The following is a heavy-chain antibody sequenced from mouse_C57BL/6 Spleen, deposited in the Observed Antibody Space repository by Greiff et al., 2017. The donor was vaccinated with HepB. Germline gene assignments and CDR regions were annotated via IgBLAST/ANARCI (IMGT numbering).Heavy chain of an antibody. CDR1: GFNIKDDY. CDR2: IDPENGDT. V-gene: IGHV14-4*01. CDR3: TTHHYYGSSFYYFDY. Sequence: EVLLQQSGAELVRPGASVKLSCTASGFNIKDDYMHWVKQRPEQGLEWIGWIDPENGDTEYASKFQGKATITADTSSNTAYLQLSSLTSEDTAVYYCTTHHYYGSSFYYFDYWGQGTTLTVSS. J-gene: IGHJ2*01. D-gene: IGHD1-1*01.